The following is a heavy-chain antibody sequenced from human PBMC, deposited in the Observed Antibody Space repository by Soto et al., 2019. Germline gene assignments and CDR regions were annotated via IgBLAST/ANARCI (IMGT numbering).Heavy chain of an antibody. Sequence: QVQLVQSGAEVKKPGASVKVSCKASGYTFTGYYMHWVRQAPGQGLEWMGWINPNSGGTNYAQKFQGWVTMTRDTSSSTAYMELSRLRSDDTAVYYCARDRVCSGGSCYSAFDIWGQGTMVTVSS. D-gene: IGHD2-15*01. V-gene: IGHV1-2*04. J-gene: IGHJ3*02. CDR2: INPNSGGT. CDR3: ARDRVCSGGSCYSAFDI. CDR1: GYTFTGYY.